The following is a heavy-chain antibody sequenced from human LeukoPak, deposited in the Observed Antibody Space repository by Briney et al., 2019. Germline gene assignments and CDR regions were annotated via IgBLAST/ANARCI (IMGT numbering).Heavy chain of an antibody. D-gene: IGHD5-12*01. J-gene: IGHJ4*02. CDR3: ARGYSGYDSSADFDY. CDR1: GGSISSSSYY. V-gene: IGHV4-39*01. Sequence: PSEPLSLTCTVSGGSISSSSYYWGRIRQPPGKGLEWIGSIYYSGSTYYNPSLKSRVTISVDTSKNQFSLKLSSVTAADTAVYYCARGYSGYDSSADFDYWGQGTLVTVSS. CDR2: IYYSGST.